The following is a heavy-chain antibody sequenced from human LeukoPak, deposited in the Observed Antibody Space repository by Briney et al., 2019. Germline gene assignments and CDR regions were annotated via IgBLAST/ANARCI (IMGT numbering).Heavy chain of an antibody. CDR1: EFPFSHYA. J-gene: IGHJ3*02. CDR3: ARGLSTVNDAFDI. CDR2: IGASGYST. Sequence: PGGSLRLSCAASEFPFSHYAMNWVRQAPGKGLEWVSGIGASGYSTYYADSVKGRFTISRDNSKTTLFLQMNSLRAEDTAVYYYARGLSTVNDAFDIWGQGTMVTVSS. V-gene: IGHV3-23*01. D-gene: IGHD2-2*01.